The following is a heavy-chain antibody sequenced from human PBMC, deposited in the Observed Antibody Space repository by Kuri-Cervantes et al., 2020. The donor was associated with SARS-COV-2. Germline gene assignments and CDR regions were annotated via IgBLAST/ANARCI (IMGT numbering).Heavy chain of an antibody. CDR1: GGSISTHY. Sequence: GSLRLSCTVSGGSISTHYWNWIRQPPGKGLEWIGYISHSGRNICNPSLKSRDTISVDTSKNQFSLKLSPVTAADTAVYYWARSPPGSSSPYYFDYWGQGTLVTVSS. D-gene: IGHD6-6*01. V-gene: IGHV4-59*11. J-gene: IGHJ4*02. CDR2: ISHSGRN. CDR3: ARSPPGSSSPYYFDY.